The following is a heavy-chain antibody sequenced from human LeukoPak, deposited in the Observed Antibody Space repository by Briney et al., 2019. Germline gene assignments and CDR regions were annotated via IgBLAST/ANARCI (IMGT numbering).Heavy chain of an antibody. CDR1: GGSFSGYY. CDR2: INHSGST. J-gene: IGHJ4*02. CDR3: ARGKLWFGESSRPYYFDY. V-gene: IGHV4-34*01. D-gene: IGHD3-10*01. Sequence: PSETLSLTCAVYGGSFSGYYWSWIRQPPGKGLEWIGEINHSGSTNCNPSLKSRVTISVDTSKNQFSLKLSSVTAADTAVYYCARGKLWFGESSRPYYFDYWGQGTLVTVSS.